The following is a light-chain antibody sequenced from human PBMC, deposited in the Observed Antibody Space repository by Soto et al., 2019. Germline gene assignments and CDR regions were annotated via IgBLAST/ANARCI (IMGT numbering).Light chain of an antibody. CDR3: QQYNSYSQT. V-gene: IGKV1-8*01. Sequence: AIRMTQSPSSLSASTGDRVTITCRASQGISSYLAWYQQKPGKAPKLLIYAASTLQSGVPSRFSGSGSGTEFTLTINSLQPDDFATYYCQQYNSYSQTFGQGTKVDIK. CDR2: AAS. CDR1: QGISSY. J-gene: IGKJ1*01.